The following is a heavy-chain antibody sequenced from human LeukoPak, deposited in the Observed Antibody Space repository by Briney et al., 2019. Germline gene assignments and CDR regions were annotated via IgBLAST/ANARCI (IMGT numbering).Heavy chain of an antibody. D-gene: IGHD6-13*01. CDR1: GDTFSSYA. Sequence: SVKVSCKASGDTFSSYAISWVRQATGQGLEWMGWIIPIFGTANYAQKFQGRVTITTDESTSTAYMELSSLRSEDTAVYYCASLVIAAADHYSYYYMDVWGKGTTVTVSS. CDR2: IIPIFGTA. J-gene: IGHJ6*03. V-gene: IGHV1-69*05. CDR3: ASLVIAAADHYSYYYMDV.